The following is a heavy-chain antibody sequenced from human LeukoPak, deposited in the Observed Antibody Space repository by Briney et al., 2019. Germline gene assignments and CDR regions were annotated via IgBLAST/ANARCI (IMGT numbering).Heavy chain of an antibody. CDR2: ISGDGGST. V-gene: IGHV3-64*01. D-gene: IGHD3-16*01. J-gene: IGHJ4*02. CDR1: GFIFNGYS. CDR3: ARERQEDYEY. Sequence: PGGSLRLSCVASGFIFNGYSMHWVRQAPGRGPESVSAISGDGGSTYYASSVKGRFTISRDNPRKTLYLQMGSLRPEDMAVYYCARERQEDYEYWGQGTLVTVSS.